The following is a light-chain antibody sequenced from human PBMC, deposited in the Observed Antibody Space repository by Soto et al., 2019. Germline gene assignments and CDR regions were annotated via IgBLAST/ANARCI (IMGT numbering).Light chain of an antibody. CDR3: QPYISCSPLT. J-gene: IGKJ4*01. CDR2: DAS. V-gene: IGKV1-5*01. CDR1: QSISSW. Sequence: DIQLPQSPSTLFASLGDRVTITCRSSQSISSWLAWYQQKPGKAPKLLIYDASSLESGVPSRFSGSGSGTEFTLTFSVLHPDDFASYYCQPYISCSPLTFGGGTKVDIK.